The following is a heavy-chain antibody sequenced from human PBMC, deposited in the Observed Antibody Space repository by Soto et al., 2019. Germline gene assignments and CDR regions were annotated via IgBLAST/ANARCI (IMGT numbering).Heavy chain of an antibody. J-gene: IGHJ6*03. D-gene: IGHD3-3*01. CDR1: GFTFSSYN. V-gene: IGHV3-48*01. Sequence: EVQLVESGGGLVQPGGSLRLSCAASGFTFSSYNMNWVRQAPGKGLEWISYISSSSGAMIYADSVKGRFTISRDNAKSSLYPQMNSLRAEDTAVYYCAREDFGVVIYYYYMDVWGKGTAVTVSS. CDR3: AREDFGVVIYYYYMDV. CDR2: ISSSSGAM.